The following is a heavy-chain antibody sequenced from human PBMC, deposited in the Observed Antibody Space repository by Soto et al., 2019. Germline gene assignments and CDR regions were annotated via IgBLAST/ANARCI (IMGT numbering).Heavy chain of an antibody. CDR1: GYTFTGYY. V-gene: IGHV1-2*02. CDR3: ARERGEKNDGGLIDY. CDR2: INPNSGGT. J-gene: IGHJ4*02. Sequence: GASVKVSCKASGYTFTGYYMHWVRQAPGQGLEWMGWINPNSGGTNYAQKFQARVTMTRDTSISTAYMELSRLRSDDTAVYYCARERGEKNDGGLIDYWGQGTRGTVS. D-gene: IGHD1-1*01.